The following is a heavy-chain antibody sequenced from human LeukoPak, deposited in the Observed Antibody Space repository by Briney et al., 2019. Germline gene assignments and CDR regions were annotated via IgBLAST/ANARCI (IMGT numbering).Heavy chain of an antibody. V-gene: IGHV4-59*01. CDR1: GGSINNYY. CDR2: IYYRGST. CDR3: ARGGDYGDLRYFDY. D-gene: IGHD4-17*01. Sequence: SETLSLTCTVSGGSINNYYWSWIRQPPGKGLEWIGYIYYRGSTNYNPSLKSRVTFSVDTSKNQFSLKLNSVTDADTAVYYCARGGDYGDLRYFDYWGQGTLVTVSS. J-gene: IGHJ4*02.